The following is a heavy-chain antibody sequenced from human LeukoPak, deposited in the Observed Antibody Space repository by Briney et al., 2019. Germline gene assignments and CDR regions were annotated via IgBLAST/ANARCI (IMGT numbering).Heavy chain of an antibody. CDR1: GFTFSSYA. CDR2: ISGSGGST. V-gene: IGHV3-23*01. Sequence: GGSLRLSCAASGFTFSSYAMSWVRQAPGKGLEWVSAISGSGGSTYYADSVKGRCTISRDNAKNTLYLQMTSLRAEDTAVYYCAKEIGPGRIAEYFQHWGQGTLVTVSS. D-gene: IGHD1-26*01. J-gene: IGHJ1*01. CDR3: AKEIGPGRIAEYFQH.